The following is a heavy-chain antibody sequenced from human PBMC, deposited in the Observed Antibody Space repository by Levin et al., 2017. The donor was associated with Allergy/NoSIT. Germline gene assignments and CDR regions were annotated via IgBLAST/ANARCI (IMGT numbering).Heavy chain of an antibody. CDR1: GFTFSSYW. J-gene: IGHJ4*02. CDR2: INSDGSST. D-gene: IGHD1-26*01. V-gene: IGHV3-74*01. CDR3: ARGSATKWELLGFDY. Sequence: GESLKISCAASGFTFSSYWMHWVRQAPGKGLVWVSRINSDGSSTSYADSVKGRFTISRDNAKNTLYLQMNSLRAEDTAVYYCARGSATKWELLGFDYWGQGTLVTVSS.